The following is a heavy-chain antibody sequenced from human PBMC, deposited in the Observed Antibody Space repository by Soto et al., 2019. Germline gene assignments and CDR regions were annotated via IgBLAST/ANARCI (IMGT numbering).Heavy chain of an antibody. CDR2: IWYDGSNK. Sequence: PGGSLRLSCAASGFTFSSYGMHWVRQAPGKGLEWVAVIWYDGSNKYYADSVKGRFTISRDNSKDTLYLQMSSLRSEDTAVYYCAKDPERIPDYWGQGTLVPVSS. V-gene: IGHV3-33*06. J-gene: IGHJ4*02. CDR1: GFTFSSYG. CDR3: AKDPERIPDY.